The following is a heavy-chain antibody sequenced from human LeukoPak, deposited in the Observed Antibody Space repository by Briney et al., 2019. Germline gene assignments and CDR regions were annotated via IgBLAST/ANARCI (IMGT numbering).Heavy chain of an antibody. Sequence: GGSLRLSCAASGFTFSNYWMSWVRQAPGKGLEWVANIKLDGSQKYYVDSVKGRFTISRDNAKSSLYLQVNSLRVEDTAVYYCGRDGMGVIKAFDIWGQGTMVTVSS. CDR1: GFTFSNYW. CDR3: GRDGMGVIKAFDI. CDR2: IKLDGSQK. D-gene: IGHD3-10*01. V-gene: IGHV3-7*05. J-gene: IGHJ3*02.